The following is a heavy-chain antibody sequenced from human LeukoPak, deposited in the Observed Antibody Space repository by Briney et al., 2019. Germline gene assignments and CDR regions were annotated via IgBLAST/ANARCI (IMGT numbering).Heavy chain of an antibody. CDR1: GGSFSGYY. V-gene: IGHV3-74*01. J-gene: IGHJ3*02. Sequence: ETLSLTCAVYGGSFSGYYWSWIRQPPGKGLEWVSRINSDGSSTSYADSVKGRFTISRDNAKNSLYLQMNSLRAEDTAVYHCARGLVALDAFDIWGQGTMVTVSS. D-gene: IGHD2-8*02. CDR3: ARGLVALDAFDI. CDR2: INSDGSST.